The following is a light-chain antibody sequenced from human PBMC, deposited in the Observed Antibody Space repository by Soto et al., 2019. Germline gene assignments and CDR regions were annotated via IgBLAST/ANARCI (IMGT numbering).Light chain of an antibody. Sequence: QSALTQPASVSGSPGQSITISCTGTSSDVGGYNYVSWYQQHPGKAPKLMIFEVSNRPSGVSNRFSGSKSGNTASLSISGLQAEDEADYYCTSYRGDNTPVIFGGGTKVTVL. J-gene: IGLJ2*01. CDR1: SSDVGGYNY. V-gene: IGLV2-14*01. CDR2: EVS. CDR3: TSYRGDNTPVI.